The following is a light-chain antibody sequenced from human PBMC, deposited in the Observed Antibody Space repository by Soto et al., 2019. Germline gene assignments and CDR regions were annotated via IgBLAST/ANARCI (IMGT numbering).Light chain of an antibody. CDR2: AES. CDR1: QSVTSNY. V-gene: IGKV3-20*01. Sequence: EVVLTQSPGTVSLSPGERATLSCRASQSVTSNYVAWYQQTPGQAPRLLIYAESSRATGIPDRFSGSGSGTDFTLSISRLEPEDFAVYYCHQYGSSITWTFGQGTKVESK. CDR3: HQYGSSITWT. J-gene: IGKJ1*01.